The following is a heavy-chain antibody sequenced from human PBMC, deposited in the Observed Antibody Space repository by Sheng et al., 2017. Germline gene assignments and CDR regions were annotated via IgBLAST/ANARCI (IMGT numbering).Heavy chain of an antibody. V-gene: IGHV1-69*13. J-gene: IGHJ4*02. D-gene: IGHD3-16*01. CDR3: ARGLFGLPRPFDY. Sequence: QVQLVQSGAEVKKPGSSVTVSCKASGGTFNSYTINWVRQAPGQGLEWMGGFIPIFSTAHYAQNFQGRVTMTADESTSIVYMELSTLKSDDTAIYYCARGLFGLPRPFDYWGQGTLVTVSS. CDR1: GGTFNSYT. CDR2: FIPIFSTA.